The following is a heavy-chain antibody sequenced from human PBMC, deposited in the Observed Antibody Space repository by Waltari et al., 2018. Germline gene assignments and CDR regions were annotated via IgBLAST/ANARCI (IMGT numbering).Heavy chain of an antibody. J-gene: IGHJ4*02. CDR3: ASYKVGTMLDH. CDR2: IYSGGAT. D-gene: IGHD5-12*01. Sequence: QLQLQESGPGQVKPSETLFLTCPVSDDSFSISSGDYWGWIRQPPGKGLEGIGSIYSGGATHYNPSLASRVTMSVDTSKNQISLRLRSVTAADTALYYCASYKVGTMLDHWGQGTLVTVSS. V-gene: IGHV4-39*01. CDR1: DDSFSISSGDY.